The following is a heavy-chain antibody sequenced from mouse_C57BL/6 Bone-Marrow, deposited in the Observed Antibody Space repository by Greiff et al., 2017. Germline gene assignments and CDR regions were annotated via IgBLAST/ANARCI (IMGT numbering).Heavy chain of an antibody. CDR1: GYNITADY. V-gene: IGHV14-4*01. CDR3: ARDNDGSRGY. CDR2: IDPENGDT. Sequence: VQLKESGAELVRPGASVKLSCTASGYNITADYMHWVKQRPEQGLEWIGWIDPENGDTEYASKFQGKATITADTSSNTAYLQLCSLTSEDTAVYYCARDNDGSRGYWGQGTTLTVSS. D-gene: IGHD1-1*01. J-gene: IGHJ2*01.